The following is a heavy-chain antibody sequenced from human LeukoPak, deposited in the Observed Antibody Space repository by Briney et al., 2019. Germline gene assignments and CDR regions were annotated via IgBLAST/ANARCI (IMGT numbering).Heavy chain of an antibody. J-gene: IGHJ4*02. CDR1: GFTFSRYG. CDR3: ARRGYYDSSGNGFDY. Sequence: GGSLRLSCAASGFTFSRYGMHWVRQAPGKGLEWVSRINSDGSSTTYADSVKGRFTISRDNAKNTLYLQMNSLRAEDTAVYYCARRGYYDSSGNGFDYWGQGTLVTVSS. D-gene: IGHD3-22*01. V-gene: IGHV3-74*01. CDR2: INSDGSST.